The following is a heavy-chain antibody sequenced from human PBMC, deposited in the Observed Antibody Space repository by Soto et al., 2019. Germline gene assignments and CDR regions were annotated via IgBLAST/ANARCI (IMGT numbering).Heavy chain of an antibody. D-gene: IGHD6-19*01. CDR2: ISFDGRNK. Sequence: PGGSLRLSCVASGFTFSRYALHWVRQAPGKGLEWVAVISFDGRNKYYTDSARGRFTISRDNSKNILDLQMNSQRVEDTAVYYCARVRKDDSSGYHHVFLAYWGQGTLVTVSS. J-gene: IGHJ4*02. CDR1: GFTFSRYA. CDR3: ARVRKDDSSGYHHVFLAY. V-gene: IGHV3-30*04.